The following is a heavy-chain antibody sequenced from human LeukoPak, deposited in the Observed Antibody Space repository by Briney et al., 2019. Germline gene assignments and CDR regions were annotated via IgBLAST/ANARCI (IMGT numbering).Heavy chain of an antibody. CDR2: VVNSGSNT. CDR1: GFTFSTYA. D-gene: IGHD2-21*02. CDR3: AAAMTEYWYLDL. J-gene: IGHJ2*01. Sequence: PGGSLRLSCAASGFTFSTYAMSWVRQAPGKGLEWVSGVVNSGSNTYYVDSVKGRFTISRDNSKIMLLLQMNSLRAEDTAVYYCAAAMTEYWYLDLWGRGTLVTVSS. V-gene: IGHV3-23*05.